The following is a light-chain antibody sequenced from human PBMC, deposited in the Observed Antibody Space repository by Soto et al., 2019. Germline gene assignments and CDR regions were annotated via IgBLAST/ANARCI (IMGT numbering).Light chain of an antibody. J-gene: IGKJ1*01. CDR3: QQSYSIPGT. Sequence: DIPLTQSPSSLSASVGDRVTITCRASQTVSTYLNWYQQKPGTAPKLLIYAASRLHSGVPSRFSGSGGGTGFTLTITSLQPEDFATYYCQQSYSIPGTFGQGTKVDIK. CDR1: QTVSTY. CDR2: AAS. V-gene: IGKV1-39*01.